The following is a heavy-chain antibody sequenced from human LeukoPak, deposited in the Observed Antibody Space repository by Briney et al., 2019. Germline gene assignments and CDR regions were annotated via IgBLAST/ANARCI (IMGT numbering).Heavy chain of an antibody. CDR3: ARGQQLGQDYFDY. CDR2: IYPGDSDT. Sequence: GESLKISCKGSGYSFTSYWIGWVRQMPGKGLEWMGIIYPGDSDTRYSPSLQGQVTISADKSISTAYLQWSSLKASDTAVYYCARGQQLGQDYFDYWGQGTLVTVSS. CDR1: GYSFTSYW. V-gene: IGHV5-51*01. J-gene: IGHJ4*02. D-gene: IGHD6-13*01.